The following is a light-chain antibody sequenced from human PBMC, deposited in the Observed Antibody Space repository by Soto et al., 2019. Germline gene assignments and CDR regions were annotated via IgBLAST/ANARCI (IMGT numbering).Light chain of an antibody. Sequence: DIKMTQSPSTLSASVGDRVTIDCRASHNINNLLAWYQQKPGEAPKLLIFRASNLYSGVPPRFSGSGSGTQFTLTINGLQPDDFATYYCQQYNNYEWTFGQATKVEVK. CDR3: QQYNNYEWT. V-gene: IGKV1-5*03. CDR2: RAS. CDR1: HNINNL. J-gene: IGKJ1*01.